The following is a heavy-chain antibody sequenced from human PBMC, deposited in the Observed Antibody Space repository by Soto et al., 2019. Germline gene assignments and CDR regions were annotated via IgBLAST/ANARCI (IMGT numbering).Heavy chain of an antibody. D-gene: IGHD3-22*01. CDR2: IRSKAYGGTT. Sequence: EVQLVESGGGLVKPGRSLRLSCTASGFTFGDYTMSWYRQAPGKGLEWVGFIRSKAYGGTTEYAASVKGRFAISRDDSKSIAYLQMNSLKTEDTAVYYCSRDRPPDGGYPAFDFWGQGTLVTVSS. V-gene: IGHV3-49*05. CDR1: GFTFGDYT. CDR3: SRDRPPDGGYPAFDF. J-gene: IGHJ4*02.